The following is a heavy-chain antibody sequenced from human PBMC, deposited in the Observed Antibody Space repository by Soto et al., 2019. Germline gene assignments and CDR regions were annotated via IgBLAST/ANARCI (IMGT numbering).Heavy chain of an antibody. CDR3: ARGYCSGGNCYSGMDV. V-gene: IGHV1-69*13. D-gene: IGHD2-15*01. J-gene: IGHJ6*02. Sequence: SVKVSCKASGGTFSTHAIIWVRQAPGHGLEWMGGIIPISGTTYYTQEFQGRVTITADEPTSTAFMELSSLKSDDTAAFYCARGYCSGGNCYSGMDVWGQGTMVTVSS. CDR2: IIPISGTT. CDR1: GGTFSTHA.